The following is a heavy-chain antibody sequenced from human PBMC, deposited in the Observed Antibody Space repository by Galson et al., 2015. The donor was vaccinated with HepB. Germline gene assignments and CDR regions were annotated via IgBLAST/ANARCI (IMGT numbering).Heavy chain of an antibody. CDR1: GFTFSSYS. D-gene: IGHD5-18*01. CDR2: ISSSSSYI. CDR3: ARDSDTGGPPHFDY. J-gene: IGHJ4*02. Sequence: SLRLSCAASGFTFSSYSMNWVRQAPGKGLEWVSSISSSSSYIYYADSVKGRFTISRDNAKSSLYLQMNSLRAEDTAVYYCARDSDTGGPPHFDYWGQGTLVTVSS. V-gene: IGHV3-21*01.